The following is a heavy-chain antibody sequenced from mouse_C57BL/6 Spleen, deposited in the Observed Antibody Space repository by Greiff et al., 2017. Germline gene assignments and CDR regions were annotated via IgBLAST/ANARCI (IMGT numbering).Heavy chain of an antibody. CDR2: IDPSDSYT. V-gene: IGHV1-69*01. Sequence: VQLQQSGAELVMPGASVKLSCKASGYTFTSYWMHWVKQRPGQGLEWIGEIDPSDSYTNYNQKFKGKSTLTVDKSSSTAYMQLSSLTSEDSAVYYCARSSSGFFDYWGQGTTLTVSS. J-gene: IGHJ2*01. CDR1: GYTFTSYW. D-gene: IGHD3-2*02. CDR3: ARSSSGFFDY.